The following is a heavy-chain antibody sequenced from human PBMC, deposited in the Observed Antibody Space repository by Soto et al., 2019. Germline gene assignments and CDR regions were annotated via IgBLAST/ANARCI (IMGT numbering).Heavy chain of an antibody. CDR3: AKDSYYFDSRGYPLYYFDY. CDR2: ISYDGSNK. J-gene: IGHJ4*02. V-gene: IGHV3-30*18. Sequence: QVQLVESGGGVVQPGRSLRLSCAASGFTFSSYGMHWVRQAPGKGLEWVAVISYDGSNKYYADSVKGRFTISRDNSKNTLYLQMNSLRAEDTAVYYCAKDSYYFDSRGYPLYYFDYWGQGTLVTVSS. CDR1: GFTFSSYG. D-gene: IGHD3-22*01.